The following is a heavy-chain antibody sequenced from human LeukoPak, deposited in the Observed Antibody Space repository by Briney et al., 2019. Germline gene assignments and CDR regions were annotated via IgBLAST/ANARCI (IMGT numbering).Heavy chain of an antibody. CDR2: IIPIFGTA. CDR3: ARDLYAGIEDDYGDY. Sequence: ASVKVSCKASGGTFSSYAISWVRQAPGQGLEWMGGIIPIFGTANYAQKFQGRVTITADKSTSTAYMELSSLRSEDTAVYCCARDLYAGIEDDYGDYWGQGTLVTVSS. D-gene: IGHD5-12*01. CDR1: GGTFSSYA. V-gene: IGHV1-69*06. J-gene: IGHJ4*02.